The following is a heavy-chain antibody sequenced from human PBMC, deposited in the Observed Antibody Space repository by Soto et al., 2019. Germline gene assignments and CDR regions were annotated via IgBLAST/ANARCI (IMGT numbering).Heavy chain of an antibody. V-gene: IGHV3-30-3*01. D-gene: IGHD5-12*01. CDR2: ISYDGSNK. Sequence: PGGSLRLSCAASGFTFSSYAMHWVRQAPGKGLEWVAVISYDGSNKYYADSVKGRFTISRDNSKNTLYLQMNSLRAEDTAVYYCARDWEMATIKIDYWGQGTLVTVSS. CDR1: GFTFSSYA. J-gene: IGHJ4*02. CDR3: ARDWEMATIKIDY.